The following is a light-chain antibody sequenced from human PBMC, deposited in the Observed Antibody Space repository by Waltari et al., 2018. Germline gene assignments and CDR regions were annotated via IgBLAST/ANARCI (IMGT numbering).Light chain of an antibody. J-gene: IGLJ1*01. CDR1: PGAVTSGSL. Sequence: QTVVTQEPSLTVSPGGPITLTCASTPGAVTSGSLPNWFQQKPGQAPRALIYSTTSRHSWTPARFSRSLLGVKAALTLSGVQPEDEAEYYCLLYYGGQGVFGTGTKVTVL. V-gene: IGLV7-43*01. CDR3: LLYYGGQGV. CDR2: STT.